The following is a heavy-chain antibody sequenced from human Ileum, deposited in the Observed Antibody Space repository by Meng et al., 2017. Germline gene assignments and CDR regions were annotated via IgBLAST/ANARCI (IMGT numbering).Heavy chain of an antibody. V-gene: IGHV6-1*02. D-gene: IGHD3-3*01. CDR2: TYYRSKWYS. CDR1: VCSVSSNIAA. CDR3: ASGSGSLDS. J-gene: IGHJ4*02. Sequence: QGHLQQSGPRLVQLTRTLALSGYVPVCSVSSNIAAWKWIWQSPLRGLELLGRTYYRSKWYSEYAVSVKSRISITPDTSKNQFSLHMNSVTPEDTLVYSCASGSGSLDSWGPGTLVTVSS.